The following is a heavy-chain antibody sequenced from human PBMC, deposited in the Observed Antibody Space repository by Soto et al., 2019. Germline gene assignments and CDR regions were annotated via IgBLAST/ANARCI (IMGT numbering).Heavy chain of an antibody. J-gene: IGHJ4*02. V-gene: IGHV4-31*03. CDR1: GASISSDGYY. CDR3: AQTTKELQLLIFES. CDR2: IYTTGNT. Sequence: QVQLQQSGPGLVKPSQTLSLTCSVSGASISSDGYYWSWIRQHPGKGLEWIGYIYTTGNTYYSPSLKSRVXXSXDTSKNEFSRLVPAVTAADTAVYYCAQTTKELQLLIFESWGQGTRVSVSP. D-gene: IGHD6-19*01.